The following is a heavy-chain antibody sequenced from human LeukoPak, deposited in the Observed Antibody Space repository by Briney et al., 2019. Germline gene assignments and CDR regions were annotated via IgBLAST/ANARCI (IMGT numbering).Heavy chain of an antibody. CDR1: GYIFTGYY. Sequence: PRASVKVSCKTSGYIFTGYYMHWVRQAPGQGLEWMGWINPNSGGTKYAQKFQGRVTMTRDTSISTGYMELSRLRSDDTAVYYCAREGDTAMDTNWFDPWGQGTLVTVSS. CDR3: AREGDTAMDTNWFDP. V-gene: IGHV1-2*02. CDR2: INPNSGGT. D-gene: IGHD5-18*01. J-gene: IGHJ5*02.